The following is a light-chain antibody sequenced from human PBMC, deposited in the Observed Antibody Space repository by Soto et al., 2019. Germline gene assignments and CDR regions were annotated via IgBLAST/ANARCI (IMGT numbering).Light chain of an antibody. CDR2: LETSGSY. J-gene: IGLJ3*02. CDR3: ETWDSNSWV. Sequence: QLVLAQSSSASASLGSSVKLTCTLSSGHSSYIIAWHQQQPGKAPRYLMNLETSGSYNEGSGVPDRFSGSSSGADRYLTISNLQFEDEADYYCETWDSNSWVFGGGTKLTVL. V-gene: IGLV4-60*02. CDR1: SGHSSYI.